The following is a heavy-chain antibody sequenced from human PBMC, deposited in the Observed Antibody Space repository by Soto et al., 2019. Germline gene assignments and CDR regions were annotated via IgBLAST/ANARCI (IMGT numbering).Heavy chain of an antibody. CDR1: GGSFSGYY. CDR3: ARQGYCSGGSCRRYFQH. Sequence: SETLSLTCAVYGGSFSGYYWSWIRQPPGKGLEWIGEINHSGSTNYNPSLKSRVTISVDTSKNQFSLKLSSVTAADTAVYYCARQGYCSGGSCRRYFQHWGQGTLVTVSS. CDR2: INHSGST. V-gene: IGHV4-34*01. J-gene: IGHJ1*01. D-gene: IGHD2-15*01.